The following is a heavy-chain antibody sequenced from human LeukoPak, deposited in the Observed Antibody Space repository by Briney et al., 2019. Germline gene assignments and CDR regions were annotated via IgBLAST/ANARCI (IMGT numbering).Heavy chain of an antibody. J-gene: IGHJ6*02. Sequence: GGSLRLSCAASGFTFSSYGMHWVRQAPRKGREWVAATWYDGSNKYYADSVKGRFTISRDNSKNTLYLQMNSLRAEDTAVYFCARGGHCSTTSCSNYDGMDVWGQGTTLTVSS. CDR3: ARGGHCSTTSCSNYDGMDV. V-gene: IGHV3-33*01. CDR1: GFTFSSYG. CDR2: TWYDGSNK. D-gene: IGHD2-2*01.